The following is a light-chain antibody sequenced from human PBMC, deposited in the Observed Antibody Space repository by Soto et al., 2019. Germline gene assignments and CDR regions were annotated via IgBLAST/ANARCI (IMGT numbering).Light chain of an antibody. CDR2: EVS. Sequence: QCALAQPASVSGSPGQSITISCTGTSSDVGSYNVVSWYQQHPGKAPKLLIYEVSKRPSGVSDRFSGSKSGNTASLTISGLQAEDEADYHCCSYAGSSSAYVFGTGTKVTVL. CDR1: SSDVGSYNV. J-gene: IGLJ1*01. V-gene: IGLV2-23*02. CDR3: CSYAGSSSAYV.